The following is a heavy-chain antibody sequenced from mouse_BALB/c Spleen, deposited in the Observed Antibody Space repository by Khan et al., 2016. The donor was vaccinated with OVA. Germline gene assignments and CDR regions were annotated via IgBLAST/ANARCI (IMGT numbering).Heavy chain of an antibody. J-gene: IGHJ3*01. Sequence: QVQLKESGPGLVAPSQSLSITCTVSGLSLTNYGISWIRQPPGKGLEWLGVIWGDRSTNYHSALISRLSINKDNSKSQVFLKLNSLQTDDTTTYYCAIIYYGYAWFTYWGQGTLVTVSA. CDR3: AIIYYGYAWFTY. CDR1: GLSLTNYG. V-gene: IGHV2-3*01. D-gene: IGHD2-2*01. CDR2: IWGDRST.